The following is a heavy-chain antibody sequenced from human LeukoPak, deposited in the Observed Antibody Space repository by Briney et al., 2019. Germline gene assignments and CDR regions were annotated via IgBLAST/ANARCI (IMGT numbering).Heavy chain of an antibody. V-gene: IGHV3-33*01. CDR1: GFTFSSYG. D-gene: IGHD6-19*01. CDR2: IWYDGSNK. J-gene: IGHJ4*02. Sequence: GGSLRLSCAASGFTFSSYGMHWVRQAPGKGLEWVAVIWYDGSNKYYADSVKGRFTISRDNSKNTLYLQMNSLRAEDTAVYYCARDSSGWYFDYWSQGTLVTVSS. CDR3: ARDSSGWYFDY.